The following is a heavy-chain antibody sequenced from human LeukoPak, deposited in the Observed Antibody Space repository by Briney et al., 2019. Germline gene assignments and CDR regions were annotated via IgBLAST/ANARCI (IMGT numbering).Heavy chain of an antibody. CDR3: ARIGPYCGGDCYSRGFDY. CDR2: IYPGDSDT. J-gene: IGHJ4*02. D-gene: IGHD2-21*02. CDR1: GYTFSNHW. Sequence: PGESLKISCQGSGYTFSNHWIGWVRQMPGKGLEWMGIIYPGDSDTRYSPSFQGQVTISADKSISTAYLQWSSLKASDTAMYYCARIGPYCGGDCYSRGFDYWGQGTLVTVSS. V-gene: IGHV5-51*01.